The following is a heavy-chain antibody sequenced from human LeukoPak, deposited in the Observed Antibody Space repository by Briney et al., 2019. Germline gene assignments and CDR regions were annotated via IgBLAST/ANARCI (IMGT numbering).Heavy chain of an antibody. CDR2: INHSGST. V-gene: IGHV4-34*01. J-gene: IGHJ3*02. D-gene: IGHD5-18*01. CDR1: GGSFSGYY. CDR3: AREPQDTAMVNDAFDI. Sequence: SETLSLTCAVYGGSFSGYYWSWIRQPPGKGLEWIGEINHSGSTNYNPSLKSRVTISVDTSKNQFSLKLSSVTAADTAVYYCAREPQDTAMVNDAFDIWGQGTMVTVSS.